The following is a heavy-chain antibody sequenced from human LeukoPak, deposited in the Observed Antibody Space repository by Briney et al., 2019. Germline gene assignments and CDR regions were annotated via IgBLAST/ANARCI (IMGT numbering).Heavy chain of an antibody. V-gene: IGHV4-31*03. CDR1: GGSISSGGYY. D-gene: IGHD5-24*01. CDR3: ARGEMRQYYSDY. CDR2: IYYSGST. Sequence: SETLSLTCTVSGGSISSGGYYWSWIRQHPGKGLEWIGYIYYSGSTYYNPSFKSRVTISVDTSKNQFSLKLSSVTAADTAVYYCARGEMRQYYSDYWGQGTLVTVSS. J-gene: IGHJ4*02.